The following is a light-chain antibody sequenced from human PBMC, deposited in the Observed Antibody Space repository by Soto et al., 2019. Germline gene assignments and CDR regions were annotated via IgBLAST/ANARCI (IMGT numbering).Light chain of an antibody. Sequence: DIQMTQSPSTLSGSVGDRVTITCRASQTISSWLAWYQQKPGKAPKLLIYKASTLTSGVPSRFSGTESGTEFTLTISSLQPDDFAPYYCQHSNSYSEAFGQGTKVELK. CDR3: QHSNSYSEA. CDR1: QTISSW. J-gene: IGKJ1*01. CDR2: KAS. V-gene: IGKV1-5*03.